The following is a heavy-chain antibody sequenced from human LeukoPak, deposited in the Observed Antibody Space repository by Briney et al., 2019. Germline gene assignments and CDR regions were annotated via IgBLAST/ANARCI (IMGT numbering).Heavy chain of an antibody. J-gene: IGHJ6*02. CDR3: AREGILEPDYYYYGMDV. Sequence: PGGSLRLSCAASGFTFSSYAMHWVRQAPGKGLEWVAVISYDGSNKYYADSVKGRFTISRDNSKNTLYLQMNSLRAEDTAVYYCAREGILEPDYYYYGMDVWGQGTTVTVS. CDR1: GFTFSSYA. V-gene: IGHV3-30-3*01. D-gene: IGHD1-1*01. CDR2: ISYDGSNK.